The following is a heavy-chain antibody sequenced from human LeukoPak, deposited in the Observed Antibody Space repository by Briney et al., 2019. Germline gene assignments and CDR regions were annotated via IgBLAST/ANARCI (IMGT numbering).Heavy chain of an antibody. J-gene: IGHJ1*01. CDR1: GFTLSNYA. CDR2: VGGRSSGT. D-gene: IGHD2-21*02. V-gene: IGHV3-21*01. Sequence: PGGSLRLSCAASGFTLSNYAVSWVRQAPRKGLEWVSTVGGRSSGTYYADSVKGRFTISRDNTKSSLYLQMNSLRVEDMAVYYCARGYCGGDCYGDWGQGTLVTVSS. CDR3: ARGYCGGDCYGD.